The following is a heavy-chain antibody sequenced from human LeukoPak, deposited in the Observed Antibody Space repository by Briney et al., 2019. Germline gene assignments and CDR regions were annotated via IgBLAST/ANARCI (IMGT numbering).Heavy chain of an antibody. Sequence: ASVKVSCKASGYTFTGYYMHWVRQAPGQGLEWMGWISVHKGHTNYAQKFQGRLTLTTDTSTNTAYMELRSLRSDDTAVYYCTRDPEGGDDFDYWGQGTLVTVSS. CDR2: ISVHKGHT. V-gene: IGHV1-18*04. CDR1: GYTFTGYY. D-gene: IGHD1-14*01. J-gene: IGHJ4*02. CDR3: TRDPEGGDDFDY.